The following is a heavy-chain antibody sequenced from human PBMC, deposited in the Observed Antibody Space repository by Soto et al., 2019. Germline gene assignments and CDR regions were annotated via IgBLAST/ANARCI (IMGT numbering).Heavy chain of an antibody. CDR2: IYYSGST. CDR3: ARHRSSSWYDGAFDI. Sequence: PSETLSLTCTVSGGSISSYYWSWIRPPPGKGLEWIGYIYYSGSTNYNPSLKSRVTISVDTSKNQFSLKLSSVTAADTAVYYCARHRSSSWYDGAFDIWGQGTMVTVSS. V-gene: IGHV4-59*08. D-gene: IGHD6-13*01. J-gene: IGHJ3*02. CDR1: GGSISSYY.